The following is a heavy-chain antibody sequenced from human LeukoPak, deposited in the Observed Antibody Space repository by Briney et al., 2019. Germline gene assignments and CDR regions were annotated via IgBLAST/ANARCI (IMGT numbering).Heavy chain of an antibody. Sequence: PSETLSLTCTVSGGSISSSSYYWGWIRQPPGKGLEWIGSIYYSGSTYYNPSLKSRVTISVDTSKNQFSLKLSSVTAADTAVYYCARLSRGYSYGDDYWGQGTLVTVSS. V-gene: IGHV4-39*01. CDR3: ARLSRGYSYGDDY. D-gene: IGHD5-18*01. J-gene: IGHJ4*02. CDR1: GGSISSSSYY. CDR2: IYYSGST.